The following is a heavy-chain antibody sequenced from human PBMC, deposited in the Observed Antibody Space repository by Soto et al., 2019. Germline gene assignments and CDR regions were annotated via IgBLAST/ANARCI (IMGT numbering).Heavy chain of an antibody. CDR1: GGSISSSSYF. V-gene: IGHV4-39*01. J-gene: IGHJ5*02. CDR2: IYYSGST. D-gene: IGHD2-21*02. Sequence: SETLSLTCTVSGGSISSSSYFWGWIRQPPGKGLEWIGSIYYSGSTYYNPSLKSRVTVSVDTSKNQSSLKPSSVTAADTAVYYCARHPSDFRFAPCGQGSLVPVS. CDR3: ARHPSDFRFAP.